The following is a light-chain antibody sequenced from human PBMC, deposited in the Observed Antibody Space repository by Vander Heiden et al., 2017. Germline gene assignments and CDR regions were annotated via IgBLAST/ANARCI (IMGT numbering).Light chain of an antibody. J-gene: IGKJ1*01. Sequence: EVVVRQSPATLSVSPGERATLSCRASQSVSSDLAWYQQKPGQAPRLLIYGASTRATGIPARFSGSGYGTEFTLTISSLQSEDFAVYYCQQYNNWPSWTFGQGTRVEIK. CDR2: GAS. V-gene: IGKV3-15*01. CDR1: QSVSSD. CDR3: QQYNNWPSWT.